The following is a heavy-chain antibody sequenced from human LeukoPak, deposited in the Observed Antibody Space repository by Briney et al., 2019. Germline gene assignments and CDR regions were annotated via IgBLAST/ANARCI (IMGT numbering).Heavy chain of an antibody. CDR2: ISLSSTSK. CDR1: GFTFSSYN. J-gene: IGHJ4*02. CDR3: AREPTYTSSWHTTCDY. D-gene: IGHD6-13*01. Sequence: PGGSLRLFCAASGFTFSSYNMNWVRQAPGKGLEWVSYISLSSTSKYYADSVRGRLNTSRDNAKSSLYLQMNSLTAEDTAVYYCAREPTYTSSWHTTCDYWGQGTLVTVSS. V-gene: IGHV3-48*01.